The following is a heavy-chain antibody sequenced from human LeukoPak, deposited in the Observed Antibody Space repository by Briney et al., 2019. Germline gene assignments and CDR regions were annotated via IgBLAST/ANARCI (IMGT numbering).Heavy chain of an antibody. Sequence: SSETLSLTCSVSGDSISYYYWNWIRQPPGKGLEWIGYIYYSGSTNYNPSLKSRLTISLDTSKNQFSLKLSSVTAADTAVYYCAREAHSRHGGYGHYFDYWGQGSLVTVSS. V-gene: IGHV4-59*01. D-gene: IGHD5-12*01. J-gene: IGHJ4*02. CDR2: IYYSGST. CDR1: GDSISYYY. CDR3: AREAHSRHGGYGHYFDY.